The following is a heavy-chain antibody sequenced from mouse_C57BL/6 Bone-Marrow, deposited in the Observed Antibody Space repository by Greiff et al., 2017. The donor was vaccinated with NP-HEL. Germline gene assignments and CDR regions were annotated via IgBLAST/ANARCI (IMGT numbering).Heavy chain of an antibody. CDR3: TRGHYLYWYFDV. CDR1: GFTFSSYA. D-gene: IGHD5-5*01. J-gene: IGHJ1*03. CDR2: ISSGGDYI. Sequence: EVKLQESGEGLVKPGGSLKLSCAASGFTFSSYAMSWVRQTPEKRLEWVAYISSGGDYIYYADTVKGRFTISRDNARNTLYLQMSSLKSEDTAMYYCTRGHYLYWYFDVWGTGTTVTVSS. V-gene: IGHV5-9-1*02.